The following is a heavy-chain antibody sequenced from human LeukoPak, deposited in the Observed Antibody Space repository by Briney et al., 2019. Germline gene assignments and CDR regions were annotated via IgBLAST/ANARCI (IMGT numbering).Heavy chain of an antibody. CDR1: GFTFSSYA. Sequence: PGGSLRLSCAASGFTFSSYAMSWVRQAPGKGLEWVSGISGSGGSTYYADSVKGRFTISRDNSKNSLYLQMNSLRAEDTALYYCAISLTTVTPGAFDIWGQGTMVTVSS. J-gene: IGHJ3*02. CDR3: AISLTTVTPGAFDI. V-gene: IGHV3-23*01. CDR2: ISGSGGST. D-gene: IGHD4-17*01.